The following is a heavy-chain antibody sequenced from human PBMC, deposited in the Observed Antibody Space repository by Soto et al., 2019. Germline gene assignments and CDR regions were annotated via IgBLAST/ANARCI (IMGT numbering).Heavy chain of an antibody. CDR2: IYYSGST. D-gene: IGHD3-10*01. CDR1: GVSIISYY. V-gene: IGHV4-59*12. CDR3: ARVFGFGGMDV. Sequence: SETLSLTCPVSGVSIISYYWSWIRQAPGKGLEWIGYIYYSGSTNYNPSLKSRVTISVDTSKNQFSLKLSSVTAADTAVYDCARVFGFGGMDVRGKGTTVTVAS. J-gene: IGHJ6*04.